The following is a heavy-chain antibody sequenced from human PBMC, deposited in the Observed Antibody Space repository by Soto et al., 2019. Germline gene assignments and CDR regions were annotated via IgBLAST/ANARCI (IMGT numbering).Heavy chain of an antibody. CDR1: GGSISRGGYY. V-gene: IGHV4-31*03. D-gene: IGHD3-10*01. Sequence: QVQLQASGPGLVKPSQTMSLTCTVSGGSISRGGYYWSWIRQHPGKGLEWIGNIYYSGSTYYNPSVMSRVTISVDTSKTQCSLKLSSVTAADTAVYYCASSAHPYYFYICGQEALVTVSS. J-gene: IGHJ4*02. CDR3: ASSAHPYYFYI. CDR2: IYYSGST.